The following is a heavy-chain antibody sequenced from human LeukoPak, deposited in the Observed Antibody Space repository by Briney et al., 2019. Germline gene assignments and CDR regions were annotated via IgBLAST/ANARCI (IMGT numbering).Heavy chain of an antibody. CDR2: ISAYNGNT. J-gene: IGHJ4*02. CDR3: ARDRCSSTSCYDDY. V-gene: IGHV1-18*01. Sequence: ASVKVSCKASGYTFTTYSITWVRQAPGQGLEWMGWISAYNGNTNYAQKFQGRVTMTTNTSTSTAYMELRSPGSDDTAVYYCARDRCSSTSCYDDYWGQGTLVTVSS. CDR1: GYTFTTYS. D-gene: IGHD2-2*01.